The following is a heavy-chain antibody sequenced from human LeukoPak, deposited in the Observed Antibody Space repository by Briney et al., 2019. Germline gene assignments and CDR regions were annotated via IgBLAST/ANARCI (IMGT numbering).Heavy chain of an antibody. J-gene: IGHJ4*02. CDR2: IIPILGIA. CDR3: ARDHVVATNGRLRRAYYFDY. Sequence: ASVMVSCKASGGTFSSYAISWVRQAPGQGLEWMGRIIPILGIANYAQKFQGRVTITADKSTSTAYMELSSLRSEDTAVYYCARDHVVATNGRLRRAYYFDYWGQGTLVTVSS. V-gene: IGHV1-69*04. D-gene: IGHD5-12*01. CDR1: GGTFSSYA.